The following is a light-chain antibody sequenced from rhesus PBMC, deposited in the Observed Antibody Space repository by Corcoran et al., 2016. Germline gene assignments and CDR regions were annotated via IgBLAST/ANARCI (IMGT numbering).Light chain of an antibody. CDR2: AAS. CDR1: QAISSW. CDR3: QQYDDLPYS. V-gene: IGKV1-19*01. Sequence: DIQMTQSPSSLSASVGDKVTITCHASQAISSWLAWYQQKPGKAPKPLIYAASSLQSGVPSRFSGSGSGTDYTLTFSSLHPEDFATDYCQQYDDLPYSFGQGTKVEIK. J-gene: IGKJ2*01.